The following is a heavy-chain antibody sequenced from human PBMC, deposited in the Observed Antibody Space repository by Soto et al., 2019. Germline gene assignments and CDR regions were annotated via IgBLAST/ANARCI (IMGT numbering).Heavy chain of an antibody. CDR2: IYYGGST. CDR1: GDSISTDY. D-gene: IGHD2-21*01. Sequence: SETLSLTCTVSGDSISTDYWSWIRQSPGKGLEWIGFIYYGGSTNYNPSLKSRVTISVDTPKNQYSLKRSSVTAADTAVYYCAGRLPSHSFWFGPWGQGTLVTAPQ. CDR3: AGRLPSHSFWFGP. J-gene: IGHJ5*02. V-gene: IGHV4-59*08.